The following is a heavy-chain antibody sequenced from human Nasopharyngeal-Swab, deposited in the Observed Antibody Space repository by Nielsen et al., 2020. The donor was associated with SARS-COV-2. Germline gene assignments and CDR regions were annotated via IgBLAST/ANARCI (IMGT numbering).Heavy chain of an antibody. Sequence: GGSLRLSCAASGFVFSSVWMSWVRQAPGKGLEWVGRIKRKADGGTVEYATAVRGRFSISRDDSRNTLFLQMNLLKTEDTAVYYCTTLHRTGWFWGQGTLVTVSS. J-gene: IGHJ4*02. CDR1: GFVFSSVW. CDR2: IKRKADGGTV. CDR3: TTLHRTGWF. V-gene: IGHV3-15*01. D-gene: IGHD6-19*01.